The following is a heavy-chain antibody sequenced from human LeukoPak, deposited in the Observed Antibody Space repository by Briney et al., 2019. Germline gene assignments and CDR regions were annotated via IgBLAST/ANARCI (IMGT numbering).Heavy chain of an antibody. CDR2: INPNSGGT. Sequence: ASVKVSCKASGYTFTGYYMHWVRQAPGQGLEWMGWINPNSGGTNYAQKFQGRVTMTRDTSISTAYMELSRLRSDDTAVYYFARDSRSGGSYYEFDYWGQGTLVTVSS. J-gene: IGHJ4*02. D-gene: IGHD1-26*01. CDR1: GYTFTGYY. CDR3: ARDSRSGGSYYEFDY. V-gene: IGHV1-2*02.